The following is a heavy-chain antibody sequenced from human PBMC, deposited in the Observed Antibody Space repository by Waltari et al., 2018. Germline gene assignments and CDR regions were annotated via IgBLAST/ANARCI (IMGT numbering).Heavy chain of an antibody. J-gene: IGHJ4*02. CDR3: TRATAAAVIWDY. CDR1: GGTFSSYA. V-gene: IGHV1-69*10. Sequence: QVQLVQSGAEVKKPGSSVKVSCKASGGTFSSYAISWVRQAPGQGLEWMGVIIPILGIKNYAQKFQGGVTLTSDKSRSTVNMELSSLRSEDTAVYYCTRATAAAVIWDYWGQGTLVTVSS. D-gene: IGHD6-13*01. CDR2: IIPILGIK.